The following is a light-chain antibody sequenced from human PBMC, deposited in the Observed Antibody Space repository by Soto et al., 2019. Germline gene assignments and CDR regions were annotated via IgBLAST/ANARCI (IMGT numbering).Light chain of an antibody. J-gene: IGKJ1*01. Sequence: EIVMTQSPATLSVSPGERATLSCRASQSVSSNLAWYQQKLGQAPRLHIYGASTRATGIPARFSGSGSGTEFTLTISSLQSEDFAVYYCQQYNNWPRWTFGQGTKVEIK. CDR2: GAS. V-gene: IGKV3-15*01. CDR3: QQYNNWPRWT. CDR1: QSVSSN.